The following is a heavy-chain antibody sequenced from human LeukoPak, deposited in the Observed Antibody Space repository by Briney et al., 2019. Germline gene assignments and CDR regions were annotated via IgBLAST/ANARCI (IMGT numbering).Heavy chain of an antibody. D-gene: IGHD2-2*01. CDR2: INHSGST. V-gene: IGHV4-34*01. CDR3: ATGVTKPDPDVVVPAVLRVAQAFDS. Sequence: SETLSLTCAVYGGSFSDYSRNWIRQSPGKGLEWIGEINHSGSTIYNPSLKGRVTISADTSRNQFSLRLTSVSAADTGIYYCATGVTKPDPDVVVPAVLRVAQAFDSWGQGSLVTVSS. J-gene: IGHJ4*02. CDR1: GGSFSDYS.